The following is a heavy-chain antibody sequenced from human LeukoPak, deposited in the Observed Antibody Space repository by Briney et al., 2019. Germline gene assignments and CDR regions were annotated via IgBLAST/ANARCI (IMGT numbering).Heavy chain of an antibody. Sequence: SETLSLTCTVSGGSISTINYCWTWIRQPAGKGLESIGHFYTSGSTSYDPSLKSRVTISVDTSKNQLSLKLSSVTAADTAVYYCARGTEQWLGQGGFDYWGQGILVTVSS. J-gene: IGHJ4*02. V-gene: IGHV4-61*09. D-gene: IGHD6-19*01. CDR3: ARGTEQWLGQGGFDY. CDR1: GGSISTINYC. CDR2: FYTSGST.